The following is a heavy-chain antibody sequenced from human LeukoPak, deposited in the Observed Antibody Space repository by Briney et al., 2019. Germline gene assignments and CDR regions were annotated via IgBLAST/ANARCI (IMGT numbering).Heavy chain of an antibody. V-gene: IGHV3-30-3*02. CDR3: AKMIPGIAAAGPFDY. CDR2: ISYDGSNK. CDR1: GFTFSSYA. Sequence: GGSLRLSCAASGFTFSSYAMHWVRQAPGKGLEWVAVISYDGSNKYYADSVKGRFTISRDNSKNTLYLQMNSLRAEDTAVYYCAKMIPGIAAAGPFDYWGQGTLVTVSS. J-gene: IGHJ4*02. D-gene: IGHD6-13*01.